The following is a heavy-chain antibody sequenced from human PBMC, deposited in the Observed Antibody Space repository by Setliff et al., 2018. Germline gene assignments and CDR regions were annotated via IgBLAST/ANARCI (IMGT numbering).Heavy chain of an antibody. J-gene: IGHJ6*03. CDR1: GFTFSSYT. CDR2: IHGEGFDT. D-gene: IGHD3-3*01. V-gene: IGHV3-23*01. CDR3: AKGGEYYDFWSGYPLEPPSYYYYYMDV. Sequence: GGSLRLSCAASGFTFSSYTMHWVRQAPGKGLEWVSSIHGEGFDTYYADSVKGRFTISRDNSKNTLYLQMNSLRAEDTAVYYCAKGGEYYDFWSGYPLEPPSYYYYYMDVWGKGTTVTVSS.